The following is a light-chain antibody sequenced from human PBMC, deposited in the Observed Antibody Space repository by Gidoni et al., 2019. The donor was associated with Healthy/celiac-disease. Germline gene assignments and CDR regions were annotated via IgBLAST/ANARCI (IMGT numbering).Light chain of an antibody. V-gene: IGLV2-14*01. Sequence: QSALTQPASVSASPGPSLTISCTGTSSDVGGYNYVSWYQQPPGKAPKLMIYEVSNRPSGVSNRFSGSKSGNTASLTISGLQAEDEADYYCSSYTSSSTLVFGGGTKLTVL. CDR2: EVS. CDR3: SSYTSSSTLV. J-gene: IGLJ2*01. CDR1: SSDVGGYNY.